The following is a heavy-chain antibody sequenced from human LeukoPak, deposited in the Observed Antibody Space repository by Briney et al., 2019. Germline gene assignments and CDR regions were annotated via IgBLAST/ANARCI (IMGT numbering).Heavy chain of an antibody. V-gene: IGHV4-59*08. Sequence: AETLCLTCAVSGVSISSYDWSWIRQAPGKGLEWIGYIYYSGRTNYNASPKSRVSTSADTYTNQFALKQSPVTAGDKPVYHCGRRSRPGPGDAFAIWGKGPMVSVPS. J-gene: IGHJ3*02. CDR3: GRRSRPGPGDAFAI. CDR2: IYYSGRT. CDR1: GVSISSYD.